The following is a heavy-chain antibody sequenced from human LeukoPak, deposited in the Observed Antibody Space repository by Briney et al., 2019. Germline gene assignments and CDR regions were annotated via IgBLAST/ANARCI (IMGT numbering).Heavy chain of an antibody. J-gene: IGHJ1*01. V-gene: IGHV3-23*01. CDR2: ISGSGGST. CDR3: AKDNSGSYFLSEYFQH. CDR1: GFTFSSYA. D-gene: IGHD1-26*01. Sequence: PGGSLRLSCAASGFTFSSYAMHWVRQAPGKGLEWVSAISGSGGSTYYADSVKGRFTISRDNSKNTLYLQMNSLRAEDTAVYYCAKDNSGSYFLSEYFQHWGQGTLVTVSS.